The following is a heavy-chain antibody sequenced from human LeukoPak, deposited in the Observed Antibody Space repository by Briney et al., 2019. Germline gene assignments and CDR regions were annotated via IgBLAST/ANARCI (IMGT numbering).Heavy chain of an antibody. CDR2: INPYNGNT. CDR1: GYTFTTYG. D-gene: IGHD2-2*02. V-gene: IGHV1-18*01. J-gene: IGHJ4*02. Sequence: ASVKVSCKASGYTFTTYGITWVRQAPGQGLECMGWINPYNGNTNYAQKLQGRVTMTTDTSTSTAYMELRSLRSDDTAVYYCARELYGRFEYWGQGTLVSVSS. CDR3: ARELYGRFEY.